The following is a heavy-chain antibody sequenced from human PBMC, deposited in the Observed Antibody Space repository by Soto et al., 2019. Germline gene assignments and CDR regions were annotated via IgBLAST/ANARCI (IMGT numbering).Heavy chain of an antibody. J-gene: IGHJ4*02. CDR1: GYSISSSNW. Sequence: PSETLSLTCAVSGYSISSSNWWGWIRQPPGKGLEWIGYIYYSGTTYYNPSLKSRVTMSVDTSKNQFSLKLTSVTAVDTAVYYYARREIQGPIDYWXQGXLVTVSS. V-gene: IGHV4-28*01. D-gene: IGHD1-26*01. CDR2: IYYSGTT. CDR3: ARREIQGPIDY.